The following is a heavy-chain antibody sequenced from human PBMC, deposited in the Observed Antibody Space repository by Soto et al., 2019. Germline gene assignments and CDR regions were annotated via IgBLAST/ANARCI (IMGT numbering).Heavy chain of an antibody. J-gene: IGHJ3*02. CDR2: IYYSGST. CDR3: ARQLAVAGDDAFDI. V-gene: IGHV4-61*01. Sequence: QVQLQESGPGLVKPSETLSLTCTVSGGSVSSGSYYWSWIRQPPGKGLEWIGYIYYSGSTNYNPSLKSRVTISVDTSKDQFSLKLSAVTDADTAVYYCARQLAVAGDDAFDIWGQGTIVNVSS. CDR1: GGSVSSGSYY. D-gene: IGHD6-19*01.